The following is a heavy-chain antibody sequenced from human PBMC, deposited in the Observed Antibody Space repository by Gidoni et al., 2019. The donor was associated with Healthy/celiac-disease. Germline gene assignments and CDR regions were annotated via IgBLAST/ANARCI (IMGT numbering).Heavy chain of an antibody. CDR2: IYYSGST. D-gene: IGHD3-3*01. J-gene: IGHJ3*02. Sequence: QVQLQESGPGLVKPSETLSLTCTVSGGSISSYYWSWIRQPPGKGLEWIGYIYYSGSTNYNPSLKSRVTISVDTSKNQFSLKLSSVTAADTAVYYCARDFTIFGVVSHAFDIWGQGTMVTVSS. CDR3: ARDFTIFGVVSHAFDI. CDR1: GGSISSYY. V-gene: IGHV4-59*01.